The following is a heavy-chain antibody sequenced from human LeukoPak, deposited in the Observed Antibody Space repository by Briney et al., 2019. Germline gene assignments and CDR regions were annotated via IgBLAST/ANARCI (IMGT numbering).Heavy chain of an antibody. Sequence: ASVKVSCKASGYTFTGYYMHWVRQAPGQGLEWMGWINPNSGGTNYAQKFQGRVTMTRDTSISTAYMELSRLRSEDTAVYYCARGGDIVVVPAAISEGNWFDPWGQGTLVTVSS. D-gene: IGHD2-2*01. CDR1: GYTFTGYY. V-gene: IGHV1-2*02. CDR2: INPNSGGT. J-gene: IGHJ5*02. CDR3: ARGGDIVVVPAAISEGNWFDP.